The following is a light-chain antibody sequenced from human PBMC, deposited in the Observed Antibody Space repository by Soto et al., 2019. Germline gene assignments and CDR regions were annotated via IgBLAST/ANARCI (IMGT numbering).Light chain of an antibody. J-gene: IGLJ2*01. V-gene: IGLV2-23*01. CDR3: SSYAGSSARVV. CDR2: EGT. Sequence: QSVLTQPASVSGSPGQSITISCTRSSTDFENYNLVSWYQHCPDKAPKLIIYEGTKRPSEISDRFSGSESDTTASLIISGLRPEDEADYYCSSYAGSSARVVFGGGTQLTVL. CDR1: STDFENYNL.